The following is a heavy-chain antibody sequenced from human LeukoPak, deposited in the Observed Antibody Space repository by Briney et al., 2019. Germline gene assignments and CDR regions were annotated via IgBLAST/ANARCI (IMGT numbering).Heavy chain of an antibody. CDR3: ARDRRTGAFEY. D-gene: IGHD1-14*01. V-gene: IGHV5-51*01. J-gene: IGHJ4*02. Sequence: GESLNISGKASGYSFTNYWIGWVRQMPGKGLEWMGIIYPRDSDTRYSPSFQGQVTISADRSISTAYLQWSSLKASDTAMYYCARDRRTGAFEYWGQGPLVIVSS. CDR1: GYSFTNYW. CDR2: IYPRDSDT.